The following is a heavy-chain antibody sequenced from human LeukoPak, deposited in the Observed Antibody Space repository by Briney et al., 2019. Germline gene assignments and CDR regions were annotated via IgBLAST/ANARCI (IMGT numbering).Heavy chain of an antibody. V-gene: IGHV4-34*01. Sequence: PSETLSLTCAVYGGSFSGYYWSWIRQPPGKGLEWIGEINHSGSTNYNPSLKSRVTISVDTSKNQFSLKLSSVTAADTAVYYCARDGIVVVPAAMRLGHYYYGMDVWGQGTTVTVSS. CDR1: GGSFSGYY. D-gene: IGHD2-2*01. CDR3: ARDGIVVVPAAMRLGHYYYGMDV. CDR2: INHSGST. J-gene: IGHJ6*02.